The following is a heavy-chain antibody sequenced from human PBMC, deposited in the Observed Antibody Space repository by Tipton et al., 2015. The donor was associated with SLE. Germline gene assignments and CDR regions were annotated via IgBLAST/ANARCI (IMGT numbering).Heavy chain of an antibody. CDR1: GFTFSNYW. CDR2: VNHGGSST. D-gene: IGHD1-26*01. V-gene: IGHV3-74*01. CDR3: ARGNWEPVDY. Sequence: SLRLSCTVSGFTFSNYWMHWVLHAPGKGLVWISYVNHGGSSTGYADSVKGRFTISRDNAKNTLYLQMNNLRVEDTAVYYCARGNWEPVDYWGQGTLVTVSS. J-gene: IGHJ4*02.